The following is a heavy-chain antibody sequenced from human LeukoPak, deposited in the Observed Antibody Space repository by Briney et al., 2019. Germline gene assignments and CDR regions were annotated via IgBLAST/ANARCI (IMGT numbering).Heavy chain of an antibody. J-gene: IGHJ5*02. CDR2: ISGSSTTI. Sequence: GGSLRLSCSTYRFTFSSYSINWVRQAPGKGLEWVSYISGSSTTIYYADSVKGRFTISRDNAKNSLYLQMNSLRDEDTAVYYCARDLVGATASWGQGTLVTVSS. CDR1: RFTFSSYS. V-gene: IGHV3-48*02. D-gene: IGHD1-26*01. CDR3: ARDLVGATAS.